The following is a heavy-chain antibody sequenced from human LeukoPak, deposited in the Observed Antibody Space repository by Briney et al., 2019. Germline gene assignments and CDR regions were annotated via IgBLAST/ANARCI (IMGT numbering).Heavy chain of an antibody. J-gene: IGHJ4*02. D-gene: IGHD2-15*01. V-gene: IGHV4-34*01. CDR3: ARKEVVVAAFDY. CDR2: INHSGST. Sequence: SETLSLTCAVYGGSFSGYYWSWIRQPPGKGLEWIGEINHSGSTNYNPSLKSRVTISVDTSKNQFSLKLSSVTAADTAVYYCARKEVVVAAFDYWGQGTLVTVSS. CDR1: GGSFSGYY.